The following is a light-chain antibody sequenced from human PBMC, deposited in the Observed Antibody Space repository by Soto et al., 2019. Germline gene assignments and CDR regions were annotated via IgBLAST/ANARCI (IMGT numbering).Light chain of an antibody. CDR3: QQTYSGPRT. CDR2: AAS. J-gene: IGKJ2*02. CDR1: QSIISY. Sequence: DLQMTQSPSSLSASVGDRVTITCRSSQSIISYLNWYQQKAGKAPQLLIYAASTLQSGVPARFSGGGSGTHFTLTISSLQPEDSAIYYCQQTYSGPRTFGQGTKLEIK. V-gene: IGKV1-39*01.